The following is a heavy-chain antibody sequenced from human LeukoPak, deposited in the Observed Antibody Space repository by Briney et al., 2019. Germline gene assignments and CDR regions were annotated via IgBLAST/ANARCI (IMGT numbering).Heavy chain of an antibody. V-gene: IGHV3-43*01. CDR2: ISWDGGVT. Sequence: QTGGSLRLSCAASGFTFSDFTMHWVRQAPGKGLEWVSLISWDGGVTYYADSMKGRFTISRDNNRKSLYLQMNSLTTEDTALYYCAKFQDYGGSDIWGQGTLVTVSS. CDR3: AKFQDYGGSDI. CDR1: GFTFSDFT. D-gene: IGHD4-23*01. J-gene: IGHJ3*02.